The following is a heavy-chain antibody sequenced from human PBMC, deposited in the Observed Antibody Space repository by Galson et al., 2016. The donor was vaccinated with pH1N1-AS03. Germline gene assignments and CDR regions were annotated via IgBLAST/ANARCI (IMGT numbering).Heavy chain of an antibody. J-gene: IGHJ3*02. CDR2: IYWDDAK. Sequence: PALVKPTQTLTLTCSLSGVSVPSSGLAVGWFRLPPGKALEWLALIYWDDAKRFSPSLRNRLTITKDTSRNQAVLTVTNVDPLDTATYFCALPNSWGNAFEIWGPGTMATVAS. CDR1: GVSVPSSGLA. CDR3: ALPNSWGNAFEI. D-gene: IGHD3-16*01. V-gene: IGHV2-5*02.